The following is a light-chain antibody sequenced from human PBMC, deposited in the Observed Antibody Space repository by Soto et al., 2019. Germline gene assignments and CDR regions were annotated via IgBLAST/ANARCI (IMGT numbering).Light chain of an antibody. CDR1: QHVSCGL. J-gene: IGKJ1*01. Sequence: PGERATLYCGASQHVSCGLLAWYQQKPCPAPRLLLYETSLRGHCNPSRFSGSGSWKSFPPTISRLEAEDFSGDYCQQDCYSPSFGQGTKVDIK. CDR3: QQDCYSPS. V-gene: IGKV3D-20*01. CDR2: ETS.